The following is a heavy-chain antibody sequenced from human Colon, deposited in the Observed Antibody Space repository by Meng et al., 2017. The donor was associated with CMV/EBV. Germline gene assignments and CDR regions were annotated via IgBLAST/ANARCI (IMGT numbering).Heavy chain of an antibody. D-gene: IGHD3-10*01. CDR3: ARDNPQPRWGWSGSPAEY. V-gene: IGHV1-46*01. J-gene: IGHJ4*02. Sequence: SFPPYYIHWVRRAPGPGLEWMGLINPSGGSTSYAHKFQARISMTRDTSTSTVYMTLGGLGSDDTAVYYCARDNPQPRWGWSGSPAEYWGGGALVTVSS. CDR2: INPSGGST. CDR1: SFPPYY.